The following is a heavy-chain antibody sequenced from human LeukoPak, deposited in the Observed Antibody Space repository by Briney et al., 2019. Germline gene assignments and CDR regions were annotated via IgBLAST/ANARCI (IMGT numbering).Heavy chain of an antibody. J-gene: IGHJ4*02. V-gene: IGHV1-18*01. CDR2: ISAYGNT. CDR3: ARGIIGYYFDY. CDR1: GYTFTIYG. D-gene: IGHD2-15*01. Sequence: ASVTVSFTTSGYTFTIYGISWVRQAPGQGLEWMGLISAYGNTNYAQNLQGRGTMTTDTSTSTAYMEQRSLRSDDTPVYYCARGIIGYYFDYWGQGTLVTVSS.